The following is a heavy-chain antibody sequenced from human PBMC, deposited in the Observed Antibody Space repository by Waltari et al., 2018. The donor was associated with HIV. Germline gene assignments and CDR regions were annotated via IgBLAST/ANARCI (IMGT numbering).Heavy chain of an antibody. Sequence: QVQLQESGPGLLKPSQTLSLTCTVSGGSISSASSYWTWIRQSAGKGLEWIGRIYTSGSTSYNPSLKSRVSISIDTSRNQFSLKLTSVTAADTAVYYCARDDLGSGWFFDYWGPGTLVTVSS. CDR1: GGSISSASSY. V-gene: IGHV4-61*02. J-gene: IGHJ4*02. CDR3: ARDDLGSGWFFDY. D-gene: IGHD6-19*01. CDR2: IYTSGST.